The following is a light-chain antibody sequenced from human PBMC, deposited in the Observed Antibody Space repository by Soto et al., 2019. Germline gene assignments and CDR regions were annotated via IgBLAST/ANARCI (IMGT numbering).Light chain of an antibody. CDR2: IND. CDR1: SSNIAGYT. CDR3: ATWDDDLNAAV. J-gene: IGLJ7*01. Sequence: QSALTQPPSLSGTPGQRVTISCSGSSSNIAGYTVHWYQHLPGTAPKLLIYINDQRPSGVPGRFSASTSGTSASLAISGLQSDYEAEYYCATWDDDLNAAVFGGGTQLTVL. V-gene: IGLV1-44*01.